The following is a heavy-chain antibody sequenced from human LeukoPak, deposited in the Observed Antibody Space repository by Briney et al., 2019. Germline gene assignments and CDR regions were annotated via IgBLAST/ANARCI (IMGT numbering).Heavy chain of an antibody. CDR2: ISGSGGST. V-gene: IGHV3-23*01. J-gene: IGHJ4*02. Sequence: GGSLRLSCAASGFTFSSYAMSWVRQAPGKGLEWVSAISGSGGSTYYADSVKGRFTISRDNAKNSLYLQMNSLRAEDTAVYYCAVDYYDSSGDPAPIDYWGQGTLVTVSS. CDR1: GFTFSSYA. D-gene: IGHD3-22*01. CDR3: AVDYYDSSGDPAPIDY.